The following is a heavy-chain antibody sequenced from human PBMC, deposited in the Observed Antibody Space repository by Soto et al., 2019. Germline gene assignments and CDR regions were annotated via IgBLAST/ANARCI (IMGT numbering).Heavy chain of an antibody. Sequence: VKVSCKASGYLFISYGISWVRQAPGQGLEWMGRISAYNGNTNYAQNLQGRVTMTTDTSTSTAYMELRSLRSDDTAVYYCARDLDGSGSYYTDYWGPGTLVTVSS. J-gene: IGHJ4*02. CDR2: ISAYNGNT. CDR1: GYLFISYG. V-gene: IGHV1-18*01. CDR3: ARDLDGSGSYYTDY. D-gene: IGHD3-10*01.